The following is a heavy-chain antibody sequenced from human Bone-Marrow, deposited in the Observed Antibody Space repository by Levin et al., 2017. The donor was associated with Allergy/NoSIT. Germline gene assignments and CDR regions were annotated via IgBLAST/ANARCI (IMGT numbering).Heavy chain of an antibody. CDR1: GLTVSNNY. CDR2: IYSGGRT. CDR3: AREGPAADH. V-gene: IGHV3-66*02. Sequence: GGSLRLSCAASGLTVSNNYMSWVRQAPGKGLEWVSVIYSGGRTQYADSVKGRFTISRDNSKNTLYLQMNSLRGEDTAVYYCAREGPAADHWGQGTLVTVSS. D-gene: IGHD2-2*01. J-gene: IGHJ4*02.